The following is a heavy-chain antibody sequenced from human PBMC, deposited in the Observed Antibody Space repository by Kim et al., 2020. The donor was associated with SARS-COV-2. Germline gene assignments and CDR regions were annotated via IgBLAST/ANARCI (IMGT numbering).Heavy chain of an antibody. Sequence: SETLSLTCTVSGGSISSSSYYWGWIRQPPGKGLEWIGSIYYSGSTYYNPSLKSRVTISVDTSKNQFSLKLSSVTAADTAVYYCARRPPGLITMVRGVIMGPHDYWGQGTLVTVSS. CDR2: IYYSGST. CDR3: ARRPPGLITMVRGVIMGPHDY. V-gene: IGHV4-39*01. CDR1: GGSISSSSYY. D-gene: IGHD3-10*01. J-gene: IGHJ4*02.